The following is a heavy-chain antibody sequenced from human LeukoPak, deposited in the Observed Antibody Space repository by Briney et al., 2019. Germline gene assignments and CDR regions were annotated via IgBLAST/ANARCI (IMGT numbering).Heavy chain of an antibody. Sequence: GGSLRLSCAASGFTFSSYSMNWVRQAPGKGLEWVSSISSSSSYIYYADSVKGRFTISRDNAKNSLYLQMNSLRAEDTAVYYCARERDYSGQLDYWGQGTLVTVPS. CDR1: GFTFSSYS. CDR3: ARERDYSGQLDY. CDR2: ISSSSSYI. V-gene: IGHV3-21*01. J-gene: IGHJ4*02. D-gene: IGHD5-12*01.